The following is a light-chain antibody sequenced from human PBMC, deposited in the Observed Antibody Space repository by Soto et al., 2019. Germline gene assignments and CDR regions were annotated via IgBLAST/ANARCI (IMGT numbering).Light chain of an antibody. CDR2: GAS. J-gene: IGKJ5*01. Sequence: EIQVTQCGSSVAASVVDRVAITGLASQDIAGYLAWYQHKPGRNPELLIHGASRLQSGVPARFSGSGSGTDFTLSINSLQPEDFATYYCQQAYSFPITFGQGKRLEIK. CDR3: QQAYSFPIT. CDR1: QDIAGY. V-gene: IGKV1D-12*01.